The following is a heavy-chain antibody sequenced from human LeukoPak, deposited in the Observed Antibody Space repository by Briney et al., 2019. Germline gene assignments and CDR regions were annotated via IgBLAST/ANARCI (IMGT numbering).Heavy chain of an antibody. Sequence: ASVKVSCKASGYTFTSYGISWVRQAPGQGLEWMGWISAYNGNTNYAQKLQGRVTMTTDTSTSTAYMELRSLRSDDTAVYYCAREGFTIFGVVISGFYYGMDVWGQGTTVTVSS. CDR1: GYTFTSYG. D-gene: IGHD3-3*01. CDR3: AREGFTIFGVVISGFYYGMDV. CDR2: ISAYNGNT. J-gene: IGHJ6*02. V-gene: IGHV1-18*01.